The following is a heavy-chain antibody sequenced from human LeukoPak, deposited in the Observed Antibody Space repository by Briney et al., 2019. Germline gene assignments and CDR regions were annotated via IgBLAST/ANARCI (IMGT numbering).Heavy chain of an antibody. V-gene: IGHV3-53*04. Sequence: GGSMTLACAAYGFTVSNNYISWVRQAPGKGLEWVSVIYTGGSTYYADSVKGRFTISRHNSNDTLYLQMTRLREEDTAVCYCARETMGVAGARVYYYYGKGVWGQRTTVTVSS. CDR1: GFTVSNNY. J-gene: IGHJ6*02. D-gene: IGHD6-19*01. CDR2: IYTGGST. CDR3: ARETMGVAGARVYYYYGKGV.